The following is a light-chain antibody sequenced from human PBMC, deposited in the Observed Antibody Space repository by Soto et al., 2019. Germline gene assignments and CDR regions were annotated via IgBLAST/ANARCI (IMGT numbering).Light chain of an antibody. CDR3: GTWDNSLSVVV. CDR1: MRDVGAYNL. J-gene: IGLJ2*01. V-gene: IGLV2-14*01. Sequence: QSALTQPASVSGSAGQSITISCSGTMRDVGAYNLVSWYQQHPGTAPKLIIYEVRNRPSGISSRFSGSRSGTSATLGITGLQTGDEADYYCGTWDNSLSVVVFGGGTKLTVL. CDR2: EVR.